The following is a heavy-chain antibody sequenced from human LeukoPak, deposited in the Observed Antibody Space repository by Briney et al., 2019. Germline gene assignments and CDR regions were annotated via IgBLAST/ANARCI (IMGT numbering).Heavy chain of an antibody. CDR2: INHSGST. CDR1: GGSFSGYY. V-gene: IGHV4-34*01. D-gene: IGHD1-26*01. Sequence: PSETLSHTCAVYGGSFSGYYWSWIRQPPGKGLEWIGEINHSGSTNYNPSLKSRVTISVDTSKNQFSLKLSSVTAADTAVYYCAQGGPPHYFDYWGQGTLVTVSS. J-gene: IGHJ4*02. CDR3: AQGGPPHYFDY.